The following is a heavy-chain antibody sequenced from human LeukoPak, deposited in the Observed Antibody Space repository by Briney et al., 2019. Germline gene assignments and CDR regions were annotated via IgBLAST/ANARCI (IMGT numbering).Heavy chain of an antibody. CDR2: VYNSGST. J-gene: IGHJ4*02. CDR3: VRGRTLIVDIFDY. CDR1: GASISRYS. D-gene: IGHD3-22*01. Sequence: SETLSLTCSVSGASISRYSWSWIRQPPGKGLEWIGFVYNSGSTDYNPSLKSRLTISVDTSKNQFSLKLSSVTAADTAVYYCVRGRTLIVDIFDYWGQGTLVTVSS. V-gene: IGHV4-59*01.